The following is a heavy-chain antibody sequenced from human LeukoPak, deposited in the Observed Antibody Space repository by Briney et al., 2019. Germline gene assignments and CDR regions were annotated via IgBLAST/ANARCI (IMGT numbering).Heavy chain of an antibody. V-gene: IGHV4-4*07. CDR1: GGSISSYY. D-gene: IGHD2-15*01. Sequence: KPSETLSLTCTVSGGSISSYYWSWIRQPAGKGLEWIGRIYTSGSTNHNPSLKSRVTMSVDTSKNQFSLKLSSVTAADTAVYYCARDHDLYCSGGSCYQSWFDPWGQGTLVTVSS. CDR3: ARDHDLYCSGGSCYQSWFDP. J-gene: IGHJ5*02. CDR2: IYTSGST.